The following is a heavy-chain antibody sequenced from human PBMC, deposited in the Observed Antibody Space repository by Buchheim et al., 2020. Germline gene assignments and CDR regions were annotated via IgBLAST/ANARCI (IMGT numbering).Heavy chain of an antibody. CDR1: GFVFSTYF. J-gene: IGHJ4*02. CDR3: ARSLYSTGWLFFDN. V-gene: IGHV3-33*01. D-gene: IGHD6-19*01. Sequence: QVQLVESGGGVVQPGRSLRLSCAASGFVFSTYFMHWVRQVPGKGLEWVAVIGATGSNIYYGDSVQGGFTISRDNSRDTPSIQMNSLRVEDTAVYYCARSLYSTGWLFFDNWGQGIL. CDR2: IGATGSNI.